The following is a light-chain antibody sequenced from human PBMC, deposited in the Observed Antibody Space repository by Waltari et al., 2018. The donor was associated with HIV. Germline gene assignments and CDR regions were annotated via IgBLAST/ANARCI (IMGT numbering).Light chain of an antibody. CDR2: KAS. V-gene: IGKV1-5*03. CDR3: QQYNTYPFT. Sequence: IQMTQSPSTLSASVGDRVTITCRASQTISSWLAWYQQKPGKAPKLLIYKASSLESGVPSRFSGSGSGTEFTLTISSLQPDDFATYYCQQYNTYPFTFGPGTTVDIK. J-gene: IGKJ3*01. CDR1: QTISSW.